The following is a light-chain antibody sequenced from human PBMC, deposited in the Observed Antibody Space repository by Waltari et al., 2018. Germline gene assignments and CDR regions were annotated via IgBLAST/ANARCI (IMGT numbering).Light chain of an antibody. Sequence: QSVLTQPPSASGTPGQRVTISCSGSSSNIGSNFVYWYQQLPGTAPKLLLYRNNQRPSGVPDRFSGSKSGTSASLAISGLRSEDEADYYCAPWDDSLSGPGVFGGGTKLTVL. CDR3: APWDDSLSGPGV. CDR1: SSNIGSNF. V-gene: IGLV1-47*01. J-gene: IGLJ3*02. CDR2: RNN.